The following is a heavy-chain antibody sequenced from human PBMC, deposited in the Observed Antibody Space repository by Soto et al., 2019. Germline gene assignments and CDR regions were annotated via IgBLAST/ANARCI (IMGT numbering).Heavy chain of an antibody. Sequence: SETLSLTCTVSGGSISSYYWSWIRQPPGTGLEWIGYIYYSGSTNYNPSLKSRVTISVDTSKNQFSLKLSSVTAADTAVYYCARAIAARRGYYYYGMDVWGQGTTVTVSS. CDR1: GGSISSYY. D-gene: IGHD6-6*01. CDR2: IYYSGST. V-gene: IGHV4-59*01. J-gene: IGHJ6*02. CDR3: ARAIAARRGYYYYGMDV.